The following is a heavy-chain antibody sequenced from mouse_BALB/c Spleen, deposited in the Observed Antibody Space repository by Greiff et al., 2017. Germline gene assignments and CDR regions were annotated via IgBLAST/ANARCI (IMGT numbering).Heavy chain of an antibody. CDR1: GFTFSSYG. CDR3: ASLTTVVAPGFDY. J-gene: IGHJ2*01. CDR2: ISSGGSYT. V-gene: IGHV5-6*01. D-gene: IGHD1-1*01. Sequence: EVQVVESGGDLVKPGGSLKLSCAASGFTFSSYGMSWVRQTPDKRLEWVATISSGGSYTYYPDSVKGRFTISRDNAKNTLYLQMSSLKSEDTAMYYCASLTTVVAPGFDYWGQGTTLTVSS.